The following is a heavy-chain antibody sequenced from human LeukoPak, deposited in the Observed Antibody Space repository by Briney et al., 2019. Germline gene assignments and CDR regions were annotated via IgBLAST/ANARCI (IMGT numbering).Heavy chain of an antibody. D-gene: IGHD3-22*01. CDR2: INPDSGGT. V-gene: IGHV1-2*02. Sequence: ASVKVSCKASGYTFTGYFIHWVRQAPGQGLEWMGWINPDSGGTNCAQKFQGRVTMTRDTSISTAYMELSRLRSDDSAMYYCARGRGSWYDSSGSPYIRFDYWGQGTLVTVSS. CDR1: GYTFTGYF. CDR3: ARGRGSWYDSSGSPYIRFDY. J-gene: IGHJ4*02.